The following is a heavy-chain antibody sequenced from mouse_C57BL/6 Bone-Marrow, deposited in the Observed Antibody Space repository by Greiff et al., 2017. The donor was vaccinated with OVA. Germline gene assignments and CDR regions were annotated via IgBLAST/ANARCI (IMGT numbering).Heavy chain of an antibody. V-gene: IGHV1-78*01. D-gene: IGHD1-1*01. CDR2: IYPRDGST. CDR1: GYTFTDHT. CDR3: ARGYYGSSIVLDWYFDV. J-gene: IGHJ1*03. Sequence: VKLQQSDAELVKPGASVKISCKVSGYTFTDHTIHWMKQRPEQGLEWIGYIYPRDGSTKYNEKFKGKATLTADKSSSTAYMQLNSLTSEDSAVYFCARGYYGSSIVLDWYFDVWGTGTTVTVSS.